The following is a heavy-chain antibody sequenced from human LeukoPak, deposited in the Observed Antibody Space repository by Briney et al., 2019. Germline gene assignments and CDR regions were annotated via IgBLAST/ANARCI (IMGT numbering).Heavy chain of an antibody. D-gene: IGHD3-22*01. J-gene: IGHJ4*02. V-gene: IGHV3-23*01. CDR2: IIPSGGNT. CDR1: GFTFTTFA. CDR3: AKSRSSGYSLFAY. Sequence: PGGSLRLSCAASGFTFTTFAMSWVRQAPGKGPEGVSAIIPSGGNTYYAYSVNGRFTISRDNSRNKLYLQMNSLRAEDTAVYYCAKSRSSGYSLFAYWGQGTLVTVSP.